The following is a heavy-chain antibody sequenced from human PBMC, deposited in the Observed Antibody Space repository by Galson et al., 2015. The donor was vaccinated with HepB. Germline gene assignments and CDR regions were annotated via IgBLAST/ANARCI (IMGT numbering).Heavy chain of an antibody. CDR2: ISYDGSNK. CDR3: AREPYSSGGSKRGRYFDY. Sequence: SLRLSCAASGFIFNSYAMTWVRQAPGKGLEWVAFISYDGSNKYYADSVKGRLTISRDNSKNTLYLQMNSLRPEDTAGYYCAREPYSSGGSKRGRYFDYWGQGALVTVSS. V-gene: IGHV3-30-3*01. CDR1: GFIFNSYA. J-gene: IGHJ4*02. D-gene: IGHD6-19*01.